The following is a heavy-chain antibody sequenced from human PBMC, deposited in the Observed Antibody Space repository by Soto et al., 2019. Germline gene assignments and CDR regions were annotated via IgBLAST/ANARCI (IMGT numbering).Heavy chain of an antibody. V-gene: IGHV5-51*01. J-gene: IGHJ6*02. D-gene: IGHD3-10*01. CDR1: GYSFTTYW. CDR2: IYPGDSDT. CDR3: ARPQVLGSRYTGSDV. Sequence: RGESLKISCKGSGYSFTTYWIDWVRQMPGKGLEWMGIIYPGDSDTRYSPSFQGQVTISVDKSTSTAYLQWSSLKASDTAIYYCARPQVLGSRYTGSDVWGQGTTVTVSS.